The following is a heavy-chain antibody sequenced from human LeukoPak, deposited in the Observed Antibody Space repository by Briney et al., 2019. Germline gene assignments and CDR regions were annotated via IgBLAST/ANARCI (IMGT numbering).Heavy chain of an antibody. CDR3: ARETANYYDSSGYYLLTYFDY. D-gene: IGHD3-22*01. Sequence: SETLSLTCTVSGGSISSGSYYWSWIRQPAGKGLEWIGRIYTSGSTNYNPSLKSRVTISVDTSKNQFSLKLSSVTAADTAVYYCARETANYYDSSGYYLLTYFDYWGQGTLVTVSS. V-gene: IGHV4-61*02. CDR2: IYTSGST. J-gene: IGHJ4*02. CDR1: GGSISSGSYY.